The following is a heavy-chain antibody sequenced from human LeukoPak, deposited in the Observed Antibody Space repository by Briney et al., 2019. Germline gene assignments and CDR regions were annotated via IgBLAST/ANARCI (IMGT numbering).Heavy chain of an antibody. D-gene: IGHD2-2*02. CDR3: ARERCTTAGCDKSFDS. V-gene: IGHV1-2*02. J-gene: IGHJ4*02. CDR1: GYSFTDYY. Sequence: ASVKVSCKESGYSFTDYYMHWVRQAPGQGLEWMGWINPKSGDTKYAQEFQGRITMTRDTSISTSYMELSRLRSDDTAVYYCARERCTTAGCDKSFDSWGQGTLITVSS. CDR2: INPKSGDT.